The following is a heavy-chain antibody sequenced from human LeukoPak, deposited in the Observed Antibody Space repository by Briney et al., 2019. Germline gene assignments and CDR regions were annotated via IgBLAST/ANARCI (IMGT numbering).Heavy chain of an antibody. J-gene: IGHJ4*02. D-gene: IGHD3-10*01. CDR2: IYYSGST. CDR1: GGSISSYY. CDR3: ARRTLSGSSHFDY. Sequence: SETLSLTCTVPGGSISSYYWSWIRQPPGKGLEWIGYIYYSGSTNYNPSLKSRVTISVDTSKNQFSLKLSSVTAADTAVYYCARRTLSGSSHFDYWGQGTLVTVSS. V-gene: IGHV4-59*01.